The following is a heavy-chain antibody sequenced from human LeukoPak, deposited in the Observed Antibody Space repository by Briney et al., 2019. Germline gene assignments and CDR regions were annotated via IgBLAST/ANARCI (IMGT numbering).Heavy chain of an antibody. J-gene: IGHJ5*02. CDR3: AREGGWFDP. CDR1: GYSISSGYY. Sequence: SETLSLTCTVSGYSISSGYYWGWIRQPPGKGLEWIGSIYHSGSTYYNPPLKSRVTISVDTSKNQFSLKLSSVTAADTAVYYCAREGGWFDPWGQGTLVTVSS. D-gene: IGHD3-16*01. CDR2: IYHSGST. V-gene: IGHV4-38-2*02.